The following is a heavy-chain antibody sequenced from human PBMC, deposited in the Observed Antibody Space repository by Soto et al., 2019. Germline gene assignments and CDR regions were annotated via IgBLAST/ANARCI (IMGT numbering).Heavy chain of an antibody. J-gene: IGHJ2*01. D-gene: IGHD3-10*02. V-gene: IGHV3-30*03. CDR2: ISYDGSKK. CDR3: VFFFQAEDGIRDVRSVSAFLLNRSSDL. Sequence: GKGLEWVAVISYDGSKKYYADCVKGRFTIYRDNSKNTPYLQMNSLRAEDTAVYYCVFFFQAEDGIRDVRSVSAFLLNRSSDL.